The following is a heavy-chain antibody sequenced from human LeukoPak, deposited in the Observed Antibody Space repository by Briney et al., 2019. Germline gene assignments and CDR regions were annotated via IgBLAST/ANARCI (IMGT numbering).Heavy chain of an antibody. J-gene: IGHJ4*02. D-gene: IGHD3-16*01. Sequence: GGSLRLSCAASGFTFSDFALHWVRQAPGKGLEWVAFIRFDGSNKYYADSVKGRFTISRDNSKNSLYLQMNSLRVEDTAVYYCAKGFYDRGYWGQGTLVTVSS. CDR1: GFTFSDFA. CDR2: IRFDGSNK. CDR3: AKGFYDRGY. V-gene: IGHV3-30*02.